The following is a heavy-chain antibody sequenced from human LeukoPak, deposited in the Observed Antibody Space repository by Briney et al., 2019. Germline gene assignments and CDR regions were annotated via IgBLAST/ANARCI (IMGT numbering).Heavy chain of an antibody. CDR1: GFTFNSYS. V-gene: IGHV3-53*01. CDR2: IYSGGDK. J-gene: IGHJ4*02. Sequence: GGSLRLSCAASGFTFNSYSMNWVRQAPGKGLEWVSLIYSGGDKRYAASVKGRFTISRDNSKNTLYLQMDSLRVEDTAVYYCGGYSSLDHWGQGTLVTVSS. D-gene: IGHD3-22*01. CDR3: GGYSSLDH.